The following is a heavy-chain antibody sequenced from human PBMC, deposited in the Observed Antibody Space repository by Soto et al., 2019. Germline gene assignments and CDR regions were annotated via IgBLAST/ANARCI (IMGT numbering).Heavy chain of an antibody. CDR1: GFIFSSSA. V-gene: IGHV3-23*01. CDR3: AKADREGVRYFDLFGMAV. D-gene: IGHD3-9*01. Sequence: GGSLRLSCAGSGFIFSSSAMSWVRRSPGKGLEWVSSINGPGASTYYAVSVRGRFTTSRDNSRNTLYLHMNTLRAEDTATYYCAKADREGVRYFDLFGMAVGGQGAMVTVSS. J-gene: IGHJ6*02. CDR2: INGPGAST.